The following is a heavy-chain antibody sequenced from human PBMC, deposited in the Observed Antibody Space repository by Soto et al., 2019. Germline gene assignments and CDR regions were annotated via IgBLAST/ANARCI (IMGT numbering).Heavy chain of an antibody. Sequence: QVQLVQSGAEVKEPGASVKVSCKASGYTFTSYYLHWVRQAPGQGLEWMGIINPSGGSTTYAQKFQGRVTMTRDTATSTVYMELSSLRSEDTAGYYCARVGCSGGSCYAVDYWGHGTLVTVSS. CDR3: ARVGCSGGSCYAVDY. V-gene: IGHV1-46*01. J-gene: IGHJ4*01. CDR2: INPSGGST. CDR1: GYTFTSYY. D-gene: IGHD2-15*01.